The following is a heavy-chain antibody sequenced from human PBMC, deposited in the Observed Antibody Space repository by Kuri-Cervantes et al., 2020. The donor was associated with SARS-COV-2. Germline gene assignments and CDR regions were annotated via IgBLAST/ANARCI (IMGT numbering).Heavy chain of an antibody. V-gene: IGHV3-48*01. CDR1: GFTFSTYA. CDR3: ARRIVVVPAAIGMDV. CDR2: ISSSSSTI. J-gene: IGHJ6*03. D-gene: IGHD2-2*02. Sequence: GGSLRLSCAASGFTFSTYAMQWVRQAPGKGLEWVSYISSSSSTIYYADSVKGRFTISRDNAKNSLYLQMNSLRAEDTAVYYCARRIVVVPAAIGMDVWGKGTTVTVSS.